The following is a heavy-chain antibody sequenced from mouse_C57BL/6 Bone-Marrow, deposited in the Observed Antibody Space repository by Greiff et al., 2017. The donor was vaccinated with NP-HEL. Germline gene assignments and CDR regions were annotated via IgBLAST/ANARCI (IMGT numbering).Heavy chain of an antibody. Sequence: QVQLQQSGAELARPGASVKLSCKASGYTFTSYGISWVKQRPGQGLEWIGEIYPRSGNTYYNEKFKGKATLTADKSSSTAYMELRSLTSEDSAVYFCARPRLPLYYAMDYWGQGTSVTVSS. CDR2: IYPRSGNT. CDR3: ARPRLPLYYAMDY. J-gene: IGHJ4*01. D-gene: IGHD5-5*01. V-gene: IGHV1-81*01. CDR1: GYTFTSYG.